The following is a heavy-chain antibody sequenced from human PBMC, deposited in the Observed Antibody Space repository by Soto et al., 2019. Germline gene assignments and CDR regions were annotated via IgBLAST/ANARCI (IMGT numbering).Heavy chain of an antibody. CDR1: GYTFTSYA. CDR3: AREEVHNWNDGIGAFDI. J-gene: IGHJ3*02. CDR2: INAGNGNT. D-gene: IGHD1-1*01. Sequence: ASVKVSCKGSGYTFTSYAMHWVRQAPGQWLEWMGWINAGNGNTKYSQKFQGRVTITRDTSASTAYMELSSLRSEDTAVYYCAREEVHNWNDGIGAFDIWGQGTMVTVSS. V-gene: IGHV1-3*01.